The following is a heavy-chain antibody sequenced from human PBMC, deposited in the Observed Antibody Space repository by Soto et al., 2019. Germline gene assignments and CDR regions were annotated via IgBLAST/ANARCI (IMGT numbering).Heavy chain of an antibody. CDR2: INHSGST. D-gene: IGHD6-13*01. CDR1: GGSLSGYY. V-gene: IGHV4-34*01. J-gene: IGHJ4*02. Sequence: QVQLQQWGAGLLKPSETLSLTCAVYGGSLSGYYWSWIRQPPGKGLEWIGEINHSGSTNNNPSLKSRVTMSVDTSTNQFSLNLSSVTAADTGVYYCARVPGKMPGWGQGTLVTVSS. CDR3: ARVPGKMPG.